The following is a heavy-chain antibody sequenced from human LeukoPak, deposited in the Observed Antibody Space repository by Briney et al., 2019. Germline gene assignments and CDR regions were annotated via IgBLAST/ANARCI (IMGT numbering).Heavy chain of an antibody. CDR1: GGSISSLS. V-gene: IGHV4-59*08. Sequence: PSETLPFTCPVSGGSISSLSWSWIRQPPGKGLEWIGSVYYSGSTSYNPSLKSSVAISLDTSNNQFSLKLSSVTAADTAVYYCARWRYISSRGWYDTWGRRTLVTVSS. CDR2: VYYSGST. J-gene: IGHJ5*02. D-gene: IGHD1-1*01. CDR3: ARWRYISSRGWYDT.